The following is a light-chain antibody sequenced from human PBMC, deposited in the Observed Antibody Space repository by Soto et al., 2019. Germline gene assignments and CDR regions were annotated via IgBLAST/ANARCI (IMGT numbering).Light chain of an antibody. Sequence: QSVLTQPASVSGSPGQSIAISFTGTSSDVGGYSYVSWYQQQPGKAPKLVISDVSNRPSGVSDRFSGSKSGNTASLTISGLQTEGGADYYCASYTTSSPYVLGTGTKVTVL. J-gene: IGLJ1*01. V-gene: IGLV2-14*01. CDR1: SSDVGGYSY. CDR2: DVS. CDR3: ASYTTSSPYV.